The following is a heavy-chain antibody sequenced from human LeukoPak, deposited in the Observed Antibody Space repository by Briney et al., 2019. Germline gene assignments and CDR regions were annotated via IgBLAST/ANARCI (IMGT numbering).Heavy chain of an antibody. CDR3: ARAGVRHYYDSSGYYLDFDF. D-gene: IGHD3-22*01. V-gene: IGHV1-2*02. CDR1: GYTFTGYY. Sequence: ASVKVSCKTSGYTFTGYYMHWVRQTPGQGLEWMGWINPNSGGTNYPQEFQGRVTMTRDTSITTAYMELSSLRSDDTAVYYCARAGVRHYYDSSGYYLDFDFWGQGTLVTVSS. CDR2: INPNSGGT. J-gene: IGHJ4*02.